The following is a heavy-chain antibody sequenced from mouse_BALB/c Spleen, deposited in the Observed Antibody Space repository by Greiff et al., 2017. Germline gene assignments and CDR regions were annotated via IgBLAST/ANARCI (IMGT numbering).Heavy chain of an antibody. CDR2: IRNKANGYST. CDR3: ARGGSYAMDY. Sequence: EVQGVESGGGLVQPGGYLRLSCATSGFTFTDYYMSWVRQPPGKALEWLGFIRNKANGYSTECSESVKGRFTISRDNSQSIVYLQMNTLRTEDSATYYCARGGSYAMDYWGQGTSVTVSS. J-gene: IGHJ4*01. D-gene: IGHD3-1*01. V-gene: IGHV7-3*02. CDR1: GFTFTDYY.